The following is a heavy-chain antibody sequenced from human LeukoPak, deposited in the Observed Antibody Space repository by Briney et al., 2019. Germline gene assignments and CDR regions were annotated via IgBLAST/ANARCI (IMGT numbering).Heavy chain of an antibody. CDR1: GGSICSGNYY. CDR3: ASYGSGSYRFDP. J-gene: IGHJ5*02. V-gene: IGHV4-31*03. CDR2: IHHSGST. Sequence: SETLSLTCTVSGGSICSGNYYWSWIRQHPEKGLEWIGYIHHSGSTYYNPPLKSRVIISVDTSKNQFSLKLNSVTAADTAVYYCASYGSGSYRFDPWGQGTLVTVSS. D-gene: IGHD3-10*01.